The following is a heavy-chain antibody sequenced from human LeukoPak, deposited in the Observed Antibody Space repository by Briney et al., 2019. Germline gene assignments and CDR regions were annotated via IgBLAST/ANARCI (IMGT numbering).Heavy chain of an antibody. CDR1: GGSISSSSYY. D-gene: IGHD1/OR15-1a*01. CDR3: ARHGNERTGTDLYYYYYYMDV. V-gene: IGHV4-39*01. J-gene: IGHJ6*03. Sequence: SEILSLTCTVSGGSISSSSYYWGWIRQPPGKGREWFGSIYYTGSTYYNPSLKSRVTISLDTSKSQFSLKLSSATAADTAVYYCARHGNERTGTDLYYYYYYMDVWGKGTTVTVSS. CDR2: IYYTGST.